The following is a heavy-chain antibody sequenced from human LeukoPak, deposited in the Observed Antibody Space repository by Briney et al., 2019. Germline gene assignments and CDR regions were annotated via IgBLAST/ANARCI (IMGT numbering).Heavy chain of an antibody. CDR3: ARDFCSSTSCPASYYFDY. CDR2: IRYDGSNQ. V-gene: IGHV3-30*02. D-gene: IGHD2-2*01. Sequence: PGGSLRLSCAASGFTFSSYGMHWVRQAPGKGLEWVAFIRYDGSNQYYADSVKGRFTITRDNSKNTLYLQMNSLRAEDTAVYYCARDFCSSTSCPASYYFDYWGQGTLVTVSS. J-gene: IGHJ4*02. CDR1: GFTFSSYG.